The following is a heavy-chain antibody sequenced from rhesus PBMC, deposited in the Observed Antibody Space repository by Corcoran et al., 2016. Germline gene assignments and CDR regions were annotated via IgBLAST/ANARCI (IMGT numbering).Heavy chain of an antibody. V-gene: IGHV4-80*01. CDR1: GGSFSSYW. D-gene: IGHD6-31*01. CDR3: ARRAAADY. Sequence: QVQLQESGPGLVKPSETLSLTCAVSGGSFSSYWWSWIRQPPGKGLEWIGEINGNIGSTTSNPSLKSRVTISRAASRTQFSLKLSSVTAADTAVYYCARRAAADYWGQGVLVTVSS. CDR2: INGNIGST. J-gene: IGHJ4*01.